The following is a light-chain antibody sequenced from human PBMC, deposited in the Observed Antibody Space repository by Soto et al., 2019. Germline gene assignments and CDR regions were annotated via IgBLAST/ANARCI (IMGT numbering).Light chain of an antibody. V-gene: IGKV2-28*01. CDR2: LGS. J-gene: IGKJ4*01. Sequence: DIVMTQSPLSLPVAPGEPASISCRSSLSLLHSNGYNYLDWYLQKPGQSPQLLIYLGSNRASGVPDRFSGSRSDTDFTLKISSVEDEDVAGYYCIQALQTITFGGGTKADIK. CDR1: LSLLHSNGYNY. CDR3: IQALQTIT.